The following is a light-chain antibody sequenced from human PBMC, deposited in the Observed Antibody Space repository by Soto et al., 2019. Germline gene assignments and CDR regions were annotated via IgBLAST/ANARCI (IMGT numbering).Light chain of an antibody. CDR1: QSVLYSSNNKNY. J-gene: IGKJ2*01. V-gene: IGKV4-1*01. CDR3: QQYYYTPRT. Sequence: DIVMTQSPDSLAVSLGERATINCRSSQSVLYSSNNKNYVAWFQQKPKQPPKLLIYWASTRESGVPDRFSGSGSGTDFTLTISSLQAEDVAVYYFQQYYYTPRTFGQGTKLEIK. CDR2: WAS.